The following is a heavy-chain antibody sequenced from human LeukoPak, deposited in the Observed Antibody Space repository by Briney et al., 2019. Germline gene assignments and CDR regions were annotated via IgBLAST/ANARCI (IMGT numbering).Heavy chain of an antibody. Sequence: SETLSLTCTVSGGSISSYYWSWIRQPPGKGLEWIGYIYYSGSTNYNPSLTGRVTVSVDTSKNQISLKLSSVTAADTAVYYCARSDGSPGAYWGQGTLVTVSS. J-gene: IGHJ4*02. CDR2: IYYSGST. CDR3: ARSDGSPGAY. D-gene: IGHD1-26*01. CDR1: GGSISSYY. V-gene: IGHV4-59*08.